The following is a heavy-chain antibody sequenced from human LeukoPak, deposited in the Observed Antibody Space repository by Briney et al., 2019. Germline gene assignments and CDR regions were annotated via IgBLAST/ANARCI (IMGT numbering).Heavy chain of an antibody. D-gene: IGHD1-14*01. Sequence: GGSLRLSCAASGFTVITNDMTWVRQAPGKGLEWVSVLYSDGNTKYADSVQGRSTISRDNSKDTLYLEMNSLSPDDTAVYYCARGVEPLAANTLAYWGQGTLITVSS. CDR3: ARGVEPLAANTLAY. CDR2: LYSDGNT. J-gene: IGHJ4*02. CDR1: GFTVITND. V-gene: IGHV3-53*01.